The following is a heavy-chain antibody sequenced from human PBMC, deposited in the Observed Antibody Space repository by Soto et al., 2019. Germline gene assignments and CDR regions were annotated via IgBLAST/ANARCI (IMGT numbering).Heavy chain of an antibody. CDR1: SGRINDYY. CDR3: ARDPRVVVTADNWFDP. V-gene: IGHV4-4*07. CDR2: IFSSGST. D-gene: IGHD2-21*02. Sequence: XATLSLTCTVSSGRINDYYWVWIRQHTGKGLEWIGRIFSSGSTNYNPSLKGRITMSLDTSKNQFSLKLNSATATDTAVYFCARDPRVVVTADNWFDPWGQRILVTVYS. J-gene: IGHJ5*02.